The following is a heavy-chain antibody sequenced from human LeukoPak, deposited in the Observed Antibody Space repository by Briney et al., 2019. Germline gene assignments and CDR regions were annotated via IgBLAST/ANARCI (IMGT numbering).Heavy chain of an antibody. CDR1: GFTFSSYS. CDR2: ISSSSYI. CDR3: ARGNSMVRGVTQN. D-gene: IGHD3-10*01. J-gene: IGHJ4*02. V-gene: IGHV3-21*01. Sequence: PGGSLRLSCAASGFTFSSYSMNWVRQAPGKGLEWVSSISSSSYIYYADSVKGRFTISRDNAKNSLYLQMNSLRAEDTAVYYCARGNSMVRGVTQNWGQGTLVTVSS.